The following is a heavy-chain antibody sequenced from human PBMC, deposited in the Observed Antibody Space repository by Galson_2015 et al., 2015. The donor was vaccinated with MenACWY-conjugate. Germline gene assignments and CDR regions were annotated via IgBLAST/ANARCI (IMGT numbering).Heavy chain of an antibody. CDR3: ARDPGSPSPSDV. CDR2: INSDGSST. D-gene: IGHD3-10*01. CDR1: GFTFSSYW. Sequence: SLRLSCAASGFTFSSYWMHWVRHAPGKGLVWVSRINSDGSSTSYADSVKGRFTISRGNAKNTLYLQMNSLRAEDTAVYYCARDPGSPSPSDVWGKGTTVTVSS. V-gene: IGHV3-74*01. J-gene: IGHJ6*04.